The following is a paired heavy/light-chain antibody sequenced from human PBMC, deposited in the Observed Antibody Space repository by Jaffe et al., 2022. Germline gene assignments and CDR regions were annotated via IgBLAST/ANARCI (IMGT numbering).Heavy chain of an antibody. J-gene: IGHJ4*02. D-gene: IGHD5-12*01. Sequence: EVQLVESGGGLVQPGGSLRLSCAASGFTFSSDWMHWVRQGPGKGLVWVSRINSDGSATRCADSVKGRFTISRDNAKNTLYLQMNSLRAEDTAVYYCVRASGGYSGYEVFDYWGQGTLVTVSS. CDR2: INSDGSAT. CDR3: VRASGGYSGYEVFDY. CDR1: GFTFSSDW. V-gene: IGHV3-74*01.
Light chain of an antibody. CDR3: QQYYNTPST. Sequence: DIVMTQSPDSLAVSLGERATINCKSSQSVLYSSNNKNFLAWYQQKPGQPPKLLIYWASTRESGVPDRFSGSGSGTDFTLTISSLQAEDVAVYYCQQYYNTPSTFGQGTKVEIK. CDR1: QSVLYSSNNKNF. J-gene: IGKJ1*01. CDR2: WAS. V-gene: IGKV4-1*01.